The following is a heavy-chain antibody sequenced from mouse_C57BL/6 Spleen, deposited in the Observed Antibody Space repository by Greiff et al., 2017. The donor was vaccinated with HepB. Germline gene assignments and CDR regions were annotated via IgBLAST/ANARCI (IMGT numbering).Heavy chain of an antibody. J-gene: IGHJ2*01. D-gene: IGHD1-1*01. Sequence: QVQLQQPGTELVKPGASVKLSCKASGYTFTSYWMHWVKQRPGQGLEWIGNINPSNGGTNYNEKFKSKASLTVDKSSSTAYMQLSSLTSEDSAVYYCAKEVITTVVDRYFDYWGQGTTLTVSS. CDR1: GYTFTSYW. CDR3: AKEVITTVVDRYFDY. CDR2: INPSNGGT. V-gene: IGHV1-53*01.